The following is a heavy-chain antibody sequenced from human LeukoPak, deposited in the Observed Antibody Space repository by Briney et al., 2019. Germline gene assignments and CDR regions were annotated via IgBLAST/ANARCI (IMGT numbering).Heavy chain of an antibody. V-gene: IGHV3-7*01. D-gene: IGHD5-12*01. CDR3: AREEVKIVATVASAMGY. Sequence: GGSLRLSCAASGFTFSSYWMSWVRQAPGKGLEWVANIKQDGSEKYYVDSVKGRFTISRDNAKNSLYLQMNSLRAEDTAVYYCAREEVKIVATVASAMGYWGQGTLVTVSS. J-gene: IGHJ4*02. CDR1: GFTFSSYW. CDR2: IKQDGSEK.